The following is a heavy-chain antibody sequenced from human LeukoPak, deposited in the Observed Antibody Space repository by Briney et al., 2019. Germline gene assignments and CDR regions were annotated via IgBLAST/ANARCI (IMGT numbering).Heavy chain of an antibody. Sequence: SETLSLTCTVSGDSISSYYWSWIRQPPGKGLEWIGYIYYSGSTNYNPSLKSRVTISVDTSKNQFPLKLSSVTAADTAVYYCARERSGQAAFDYRGPGTLIIVSS. CDR3: ARERSGQAAFDY. CDR1: GDSISSYY. V-gene: IGHV4-59*01. D-gene: IGHD3-10*01. CDR2: IYYSGST. J-gene: IGHJ4*02.